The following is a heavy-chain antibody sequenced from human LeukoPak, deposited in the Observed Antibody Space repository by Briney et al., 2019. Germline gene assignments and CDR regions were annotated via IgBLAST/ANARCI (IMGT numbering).Heavy chain of an antibody. CDR3: ARDGKISPYSGMDV. Sequence: PSETLSLTCAVYGGSFSGYYWSWIRQPPGKGLEWIGEINHSGSTNYNPSLKSRVSISVDTSKNQFSLKLNSVTPADTAVYYCARDGKISPYSGMDVWGQGTTVTVSS. V-gene: IGHV4-34*01. CDR1: GGSFSGYY. J-gene: IGHJ6*02. D-gene: IGHD1-26*01. CDR2: INHSGST.